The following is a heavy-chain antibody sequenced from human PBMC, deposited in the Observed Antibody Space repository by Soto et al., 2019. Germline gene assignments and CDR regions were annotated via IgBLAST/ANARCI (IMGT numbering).Heavy chain of an antibody. CDR1: GGSISSGGYY. CDR3: ARGGWSVDS. J-gene: IGHJ5*01. Sequence: TCTVSGGSISSGGYYWSWIRQHPGKGLEWIWYIYYSGSTYYNPSLKSRVTISVDTSKNQFSLKLSSVTAADTAVYFCARGGWSVDSWGRGILVTVSS. CDR2: IYYSGST. V-gene: IGHV4-31*03. D-gene: IGHD6-19*01.